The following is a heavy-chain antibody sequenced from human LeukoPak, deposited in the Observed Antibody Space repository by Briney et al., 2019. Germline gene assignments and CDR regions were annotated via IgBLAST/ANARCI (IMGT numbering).Heavy chain of an antibody. V-gene: IGHV1-2*02. J-gene: IGHJ3*02. CDR2: INPNSGGT. CDR1: GYTFTNYY. CDR3: ASGSSWPPTFNDAFDI. Sequence: ASVKVSCKASGYTFTNYYMHWVRQAPGQGLEWMGWINPNSGGTNYAQKFQGRVTMTRDTSISTAYMELSRLRSDDTAVYYCASGSSWPPTFNDAFDIWGQGTMVTVSS. D-gene: IGHD6-13*01.